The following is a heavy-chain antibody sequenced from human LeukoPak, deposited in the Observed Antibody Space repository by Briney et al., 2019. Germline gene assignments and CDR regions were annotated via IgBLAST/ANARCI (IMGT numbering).Heavy chain of an antibody. CDR2: IKQDGSEK. CDR1: GFTFSSYW. V-gene: IGHV3-7*03. Sequence: GGSLRLSCAASGFTFSSYWMSWVRQAPGKGLEWVANIKQDGSEKYYVDSVKGRFTISRDNAKNSLYLQMNSLRAEDTAVYYCARVRGMYDVLTGYYYYYGMDVWGQGTTVTVSS. CDR3: ARVRGMYDVLTGYYYYYGMDV. J-gene: IGHJ6*02. D-gene: IGHD3-9*01.